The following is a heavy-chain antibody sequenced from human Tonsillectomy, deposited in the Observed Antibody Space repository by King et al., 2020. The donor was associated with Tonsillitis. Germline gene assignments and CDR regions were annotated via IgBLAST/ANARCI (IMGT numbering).Heavy chain of an antibody. CDR1: GGSITSGTYY. CDR2: IYNSGHT. V-gene: IGHV4-61*02. J-gene: IGHJ3*02. D-gene: IGHD1-26*01. CDR3: ARGSGNSAFDI. Sequence: QLQESGPGLVKPSQTLSLTCTVSGGSITSGTYYWSWIRQPAGEGLEWIGRIYNSGHTTYNPSLTDRVTLSIDTSQNQFSLKLPSVTAADTAVYYCARGSGNSAFDIWGQGTMVTVSS.